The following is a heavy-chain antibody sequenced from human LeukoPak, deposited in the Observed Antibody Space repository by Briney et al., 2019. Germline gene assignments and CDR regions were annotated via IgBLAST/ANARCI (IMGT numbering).Heavy chain of an antibody. D-gene: IGHD3-3*02. Sequence: SETLSLTCTVSGGSISSYYWSWIRQPPGKGLEWIGYISNSGSTNYNPSLKSRVAMSVDTSKNQFSLKLSSVTAADTAVYYCARDPYSIRRAFDIWGQGTMVTVSS. CDR2: ISNSGST. CDR1: GGSISSYY. CDR3: ARDPYSIRRAFDI. J-gene: IGHJ3*02. V-gene: IGHV4-59*01.